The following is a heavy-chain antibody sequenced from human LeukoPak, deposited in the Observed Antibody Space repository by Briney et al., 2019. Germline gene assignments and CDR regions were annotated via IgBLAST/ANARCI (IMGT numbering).Heavy chain of an antibody. J-gene: IGHJ4*02. CDR2: IHYSGAT. Sequence: SETLSLTCTVSGGSISYVYWTWIRQSPGKRLEWIGYIHYSGATNYSPPLKSRVTISVDTSKNQFSLKLSSVTAADTALYYCATLRGASTAVFDSWGQGTLVTVSS. CDR3: ATLRGASTAVFDS. D-gene: IGHD2-21*02. CDR1: GGSISYVY. V-gene: IGHV4-59*08.